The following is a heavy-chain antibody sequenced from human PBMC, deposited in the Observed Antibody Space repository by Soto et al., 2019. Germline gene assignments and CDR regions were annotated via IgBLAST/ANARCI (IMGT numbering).Heavy chain of an antibody. CDR2: ISAYNGNT. Sequence: ASVKVSCKASGYTFTSYGISWVRQAPGQGLEWMGWISAYNGNTNYAQKLQGRVTMTTDTSTSTAYMELRSLRSDDTAVYYCARGLDYYDSSGTLDYWGQGTLVTVSS. D-gene: IGHD3-22*01. J-gene: IGHJ4*02. V-gene: IGHV1-18*01. CDR3: ARGLDYYDSSGTLDY. CDR1: GYTFTSYG.